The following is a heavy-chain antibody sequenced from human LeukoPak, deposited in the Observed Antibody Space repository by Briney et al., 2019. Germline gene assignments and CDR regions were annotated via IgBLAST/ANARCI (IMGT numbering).Heavy chain of an antibody. J-gene: IGHJ5*02. CDR2: ISAYNGNT. CDR3: ARDLGILWFGEFPTNWFDP. CDR1: GYTFTSYG. D-gene: IGHD3-10*01. Sequence: ASVKVSCKASGYTFTSYGISWVRQAPGQGLEWMGWISAYNGNTNYAQKLQGRVTMTTDTSTSTAYMELRSLRSDDTAVYYCARDLGILWFGEFPTNWFDPWGQGTLVTVPS. V-gene: IGHV1-18*01.